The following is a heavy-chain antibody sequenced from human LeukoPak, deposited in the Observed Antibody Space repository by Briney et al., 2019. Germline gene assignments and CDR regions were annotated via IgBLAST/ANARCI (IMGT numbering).Heavy chain of an antibody. CDR2: INHSGST. D-gene: IGHD3-10*01. V-gene: IGHV4-34*01. CDR3: AGGGPGGSGSYYNPRYYGMDV. Sequence: SETLSLTCAVYGGSFSGYYWSWIRQPSGKGLEWIGEINHSGSTNYNPSLKSRVTISVDTSKNQFSLKLSSVPAAGTAVYYCAGGGPGGSGSYYNPRYYGMDVWGKGTTVTVSS. J-gene: IGHJ6*04. CDR1: GGSFSGYY.